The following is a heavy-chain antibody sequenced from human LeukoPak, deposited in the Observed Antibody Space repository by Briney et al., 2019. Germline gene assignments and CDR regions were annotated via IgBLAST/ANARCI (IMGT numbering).Heavy chain of an antibody. CDR2: ISSGSNYV. CDR3: ARGDLDTAMVRRYYLDY. V-gene: IGHV3-21*01. CDR1: GFIFNNYA. J-gene: IGHJ4*02. Sequence: GGSLRLSCAASGFIFNNYAMGWVRQAPGKGPEWVSCISSGSNYVYYADSVKGRFTISRDNAKNSLYLQMDSLRAEDTAVYYCARGDLDTAMVRRYYLDYWGQGTLVTVSS. D-gene: IGHD5-18*01.